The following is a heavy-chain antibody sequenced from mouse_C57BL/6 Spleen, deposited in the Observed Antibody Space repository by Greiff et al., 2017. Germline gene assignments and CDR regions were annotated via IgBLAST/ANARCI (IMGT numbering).Heavy chain of an antibody. J-gene: IGHJ2*01. Sequence: EVKLMESGGGLVKPGGSLKLSCAASGFTFSSYTMSWVRQTPEKRLEWVATISGGGGNTYYPDSVKGRFTISRDNAKNTLYLQMSSLRSEDTALYYCARHPYYYGSSPYFDYWGQGTTLTVSS. CDR1: GFTFSSYT. CDR3: ARHPYYYGSSPYFDY. D-gene: IGHD1-1*01. V-gene: IGHV5-9*01. CDR2: ISGGGGNT.